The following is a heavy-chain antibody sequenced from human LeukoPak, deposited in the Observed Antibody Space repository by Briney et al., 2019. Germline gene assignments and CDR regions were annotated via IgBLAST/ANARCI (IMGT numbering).Heavy chain of an antibody. CDR3: ATSWGSYPFFDY. V-gene: IGHV1-69*13. D-gene: IGHD1-26*01. CDR2: IIPIFGTA. Sequence: SVKVSCKASGGTFSSYAISWVRQAPGQGLEWMGGIIPIFGTANYAQKFQGRVTITADESTSTAYMELSSLRSEDTAVYYCATSWGSYPFFDYWGQGTLVTVSS. CDR1: GGTFSSYA. J-gene: IGHJ4*02.